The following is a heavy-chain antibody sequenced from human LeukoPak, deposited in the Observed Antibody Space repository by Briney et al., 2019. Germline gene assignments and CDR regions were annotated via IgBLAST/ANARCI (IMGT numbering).Heavy chain of an antibody. CDR1: GYTFTSYG. D-gene: IGHD3-9*01. CDR3: ARVGNYDILTGYDNYFDY. V-gene: IGHV1-18*01. Sequence: ASVKVSCKASGYTFTSYGISWVRQAPGQGLEWMGWISAYNGNTNYAQKLQGRVTMTTDTSTSTAYMELRSLGSDDTAVYYCARVGNYDILTGYDNYFDYWGQGTLVTVSS. CDR2: ISAYNGNT. J-gene: IGHJ4*02.